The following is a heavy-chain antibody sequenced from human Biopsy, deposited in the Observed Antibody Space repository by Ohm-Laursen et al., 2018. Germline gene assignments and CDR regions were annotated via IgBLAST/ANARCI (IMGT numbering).Heavy chain of an antibody. D-gene: IGHD3-3*01. CDR1: GASMTGYF. V-gene: IGHV4-4*07. CDR3: AREDEGLLRALDL. J-gene: IGHJ3*01. CDR2: IYTIGDT. Sequence: SNTLSLTCTVSGASMTGYFWTWVRQPPGKGLEWIGHIYTIGDTTYNPSLESRMTMSLDTSKNQFSLKMTSLTAADTAVYFCAREDEGLLRALDLWGQGTMVTVSS.